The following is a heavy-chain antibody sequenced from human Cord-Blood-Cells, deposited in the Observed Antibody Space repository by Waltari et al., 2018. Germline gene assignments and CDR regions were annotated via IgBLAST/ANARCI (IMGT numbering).Heavy chain of an antibody. Sequence: QVQLQQWGAGLLKPSETLSPTCAVYGGSFSGYYWSWIGQPPGKGLEWIGEINHSGSTNYNPSLKSRVTISVDTSKNQFSLKLSSVTAADTAVYYCARRAFYYYDSSGYYYWGQGTLVTVSS. CDR2: INHSGST. J-gene: IGHJ4*02. CDR1: GGSFSGYY. CDR3: ARRAFYYYDSSGYYY. D-gene: IGHD3-22*01. V-gene: IGHV4-34*01.